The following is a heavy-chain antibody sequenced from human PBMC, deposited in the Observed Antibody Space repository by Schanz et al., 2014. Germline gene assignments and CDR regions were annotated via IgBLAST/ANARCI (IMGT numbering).Heavy chain of an antibody. Sequence: EVQLVESGGGLVQPGGSLRLSCAASGFTVSSNYMSWIRQAPGKGLEWVSGLTEGGGGTYYTDAVKGRFTISRDNAKNSLFLQMNSLRADDTAVYYCVRDRGFCANDICWLRYYMDVWGNGTTVTVSS. CDR2: TEGGGGT. CDR1: GFTVSSNY. D-gene: IGHD2-8*01. V-gene: IGHV3-66*01. CDR3: VRDRGFCANDICWLRYYMDV. J-gene: IGHJ6*03.